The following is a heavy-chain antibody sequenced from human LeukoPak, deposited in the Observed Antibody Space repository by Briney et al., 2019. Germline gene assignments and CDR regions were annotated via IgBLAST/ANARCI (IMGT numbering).Heavy chain of an antibody. V-gene: IGHV4-34*01. J-gene: IGHJ4*02. CDR3: ARGRNSYGSGSYYNYPLDY. D-gene: IGHD3-10*01. CDR2: INHSGST. CDR1: GGSFSGYY. Sequence: PSETLSLTRAVYGGSFSGYYWSWIRQPPGKGLEWIGEINHSGSTNYNPSLKSRVTISVDTSKNQFSLKLSSVTAADTAVYYCARGRNSYGSGSYYNYPLDYWGQGTLVTVSS.